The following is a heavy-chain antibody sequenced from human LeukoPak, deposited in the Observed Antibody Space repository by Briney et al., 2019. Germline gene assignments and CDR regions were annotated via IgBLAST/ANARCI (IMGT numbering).Heavy chain of an antibody. CDR1: GFTFSSFA. D-gene: IGHD6-19*01. J-gene: IGHJ4*02. V-gene: IGHV3-23*01. CDR3: ARANSSAWHNFDF. CDR2: IGGSGGST. Sequence: GGSLRLSCAASGFTFSSFAMSWVRQAPGKGLEWVSAIGGSGGSTYYADSVKGRFTISRDNSRDTLYLEMNSLRAEDRAVYYCARANSSAWHNFDFWGQGTLVTASS.